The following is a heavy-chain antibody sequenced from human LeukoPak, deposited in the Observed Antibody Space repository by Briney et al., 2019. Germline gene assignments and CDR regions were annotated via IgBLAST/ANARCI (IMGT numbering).Heavy chain of an antibody. CDR1: GGSFSGYY. CDR3: ARVGTTYYYDSSGYYHFDY. CDR2: INHSGST. V-gene: IGHV4-34*01. D-gene: IGHD3-22*01. J-gene: IGHJ4*02. Sequence: SETLSLTCAVYGGSFSGYYWSWIRQPPGKGLEWIGEINHSGSTNYNPSLKSRVTISVDTSKNQFSLKLSSVTAADTAVYYCARVGTTYYYDSSGYYHFDYWGQGTLVTVSS.